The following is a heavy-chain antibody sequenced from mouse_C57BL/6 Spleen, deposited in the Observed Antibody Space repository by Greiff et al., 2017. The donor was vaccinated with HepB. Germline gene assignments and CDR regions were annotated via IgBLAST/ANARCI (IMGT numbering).Heavy chain of an antibody. V-gene: IGHV5-16*01. CDR2: INYDGSST. J-gene: IGHJ4*01. Sequence: EVKLMESEGGLVQPGSSMKLSCTASGFTFSDYYMAWVRQVPEKGLEWVANINYDGSSTYYLDSLKSRFIISRDNAKNILYLQMSSLKSEDTATYYCARDRHDPYYAMDYWGQGTSVTVSS. CDR1: GFTFSDYY. CDR3: ARDRHDPYYAMDY.